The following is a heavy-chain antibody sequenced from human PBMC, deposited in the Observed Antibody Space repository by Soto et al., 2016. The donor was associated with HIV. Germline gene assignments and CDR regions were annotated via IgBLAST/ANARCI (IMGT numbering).Heavy chain of an antibody. J-gene: IGHJ6*03. CDR1: GFTFSSYA. D-gene: IGHD3-10*01. Sequence: EVQLLESGGGLVQPGGSLRLSCAASGFTFSSYAMSWVRQAPGKGLEWVSAISGSGGSTYYADSVKGRFTISRDNSKNTLYLQMNSLRAEDTAVYYCAKGGNYYGSGSYYATYYYYYYMDVWGKGTTVTVSS. CDR3: AKGGNYYGSGSYYATYYYYYYMDV. CDR2: ISGSGGST. V-gene: IGHV3-23*01.